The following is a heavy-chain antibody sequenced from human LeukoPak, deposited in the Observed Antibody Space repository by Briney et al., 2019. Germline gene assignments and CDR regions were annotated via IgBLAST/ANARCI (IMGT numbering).Heavy chain of an antibody. CDR2: ISGSGYST. J-gene: IGHJ4*02. V-gene: IGHV3-23*01. D-gene: IGHD3-22*01. CDR1: GFTFSNAW. Sequence: GGSLRLSCAASGFTFSNAWMSWVRQAPGKGLEWVSGISGSGYSTSYADSVKGRFTISRDNSKNTLYLQMNSLRVEDTAIYYCAKIPVTYYYDSSGPYFFDYWGQGTLVTVSS. CDR3: AKIPVTYYYDSSGPYFFDY.